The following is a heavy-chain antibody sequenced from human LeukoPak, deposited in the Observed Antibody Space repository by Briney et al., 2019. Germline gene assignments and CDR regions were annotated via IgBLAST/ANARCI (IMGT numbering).Heavy chain of an antibody. CDR3: ATVLVAVAGHGGPGWFDP. V-gene: IGHV4-4*07. J-gene: IGHJ5*02. Sequence: PSETLSLTCTVSGGSISSYYWSWIRQPAGKGLEWIGRIYTSGSTNYNPSLKSRVTMSVDTSKNQFSLKLSSVTAADTAVYYCATVLVAVAGHGGPGWFDPWGQGTLVTVSS. D-gene: IGHD6-19*01. CDR1: GGSISSYY. CDR2: IYTSGST.